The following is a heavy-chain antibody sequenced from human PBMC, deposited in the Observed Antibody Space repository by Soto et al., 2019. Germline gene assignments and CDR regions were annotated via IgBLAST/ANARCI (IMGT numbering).Heavy chain of an antibody. CDR1: GGSISSGGYS. CDR2: IYYSGST. V-gene: IGHV4-61*08. J-gene: IGHJ4*02. CDR3: ARGSRYCSGGSCYHETFDY. D-gene: IGHD2-15*01. Sequence: LEPLSLTCAVSGGSISSGGYSWSWIRQPPGKGLEWIGYIYYSGSTNYNPSLKSRVTISVDTSKNQFSLKLSSVTAADTAVYYCARGSRYCSGGSCYHETFDYWGQGTLVTAPQ.